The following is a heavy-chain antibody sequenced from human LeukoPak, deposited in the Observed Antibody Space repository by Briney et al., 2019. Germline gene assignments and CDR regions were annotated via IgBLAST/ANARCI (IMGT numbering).Heavy chain of an antibody. J-gene: IGHJ4*02. D-gene: IGHD3-22*01. Sequence: ASVTVSCKASGYTFTSYGISWVRQAPGQGQEWMGWINAYNGNTNYVQKLQGRVTITIDTSTSKAYIELRSLRSNDTAVYYCARANYYDNSGYYCYFDYWGQGTLVTVSS. CDR1: GYTFTSYG. CDR2: INAYNGNT. CDR3: ARANYYDNSGYYCYFDY. V-gene: IGHV1-18*01.